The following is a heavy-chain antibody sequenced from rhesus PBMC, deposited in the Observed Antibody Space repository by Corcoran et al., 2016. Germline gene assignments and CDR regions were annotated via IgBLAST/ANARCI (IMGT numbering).Heavy chain of an antibody. Sequence: EVQLVETGGGLVQPGGSLKLSCAASGFTFSSYGMSWVRHAPGKGLEWVSASKRCGGSTYSADSVKGRFTISRDNSKNTLALQMNSLRAEDTAVYYCAKLNYDSGYDFDYWGQGVLVTVSS. J-gene: IGHJ4*01. CDR2: SKRCGGST. CDR1: GFTFSSYG. V-gene: IGHV3S5*01. D-gene: IGHD3-28*01. CDR3: AKLNYDSGYDFDY.